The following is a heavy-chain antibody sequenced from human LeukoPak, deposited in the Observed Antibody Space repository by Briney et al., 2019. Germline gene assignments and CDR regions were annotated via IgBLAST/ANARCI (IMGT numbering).Heavy chain of an antibody. CDR1: GYTFTGYY. Sequence: ASVKVSCKASGYTFTGYYMHWVRQAPGQGLEWMGWINPNSGGTNYAQKFQGRVTMTRDTSISTAYMELSRLRSDDTAVYYCARDEAYVLRFLEWFSFDYWGQGTLVTVSS. CDR2: INPNSGGT. J-gene: IGHJ4*02. CDR3: ARDEAYVLRFLEWFSFDY. D-gene: IGHD3-3*01. V-gene: IGHV1-2*02.